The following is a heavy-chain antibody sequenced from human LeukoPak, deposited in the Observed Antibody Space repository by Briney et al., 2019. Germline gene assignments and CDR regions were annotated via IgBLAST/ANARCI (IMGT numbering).Heavy chain of an antibody. CDR3: ARDPRNVGLAP. D-gene: IGHD2-15*01. V-gene: IGHV3-64D*06. CDR1: GFTFSSYA. Sequence: GGSLRLSCSASGFTFSSYAMHWVRQAPGKGLEYVSAISSNGGSTYYADSVKGRFTISRDNSKNTLYLQMSSLRVEDTAVYYCARDPRNVGLAPWGQGTLVTVSS. CDR2: ISSNGGST. J-gene: IGHJ5*02.